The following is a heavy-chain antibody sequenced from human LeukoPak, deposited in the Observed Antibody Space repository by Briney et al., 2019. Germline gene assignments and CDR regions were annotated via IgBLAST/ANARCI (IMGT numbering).Heavy chain of an antibody. CDR1: GYSFASYW. V-gene: IGHV5-51*01. Sequence: ASVKISCKASGYSFASYWIGWVRQMSGKGLEWMGIIHPGDASTRYSPSFQGQVTISVDKSISTAYLQWSALKASDTAMYYCARHRNWGFDYWDRGTLVTVSS. CDR3: ARHRNWGFDY. CDR2: IHPGDAST. J-gene: IGHJ4*02. D-gene: IGHD7-27*01.